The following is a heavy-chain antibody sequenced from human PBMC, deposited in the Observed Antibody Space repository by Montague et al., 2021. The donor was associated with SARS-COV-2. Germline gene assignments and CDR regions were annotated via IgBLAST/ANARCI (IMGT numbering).Heavy chain of an antibody. CDR3: ARGMAPEGRWFDS. CDR1: GGSISGYY. J-gene: IGHJ5*01. CDR2: IFVGAST. V-gene: IGHV4-4*07. Sequence: SETLSLTCSVSGGSISGYYWGWVRQAAGKRLEWIGRIFVGASTDYNPSLMSRFSLSGDKSKSQFSLKVTSVTAADTAIYYCARGMAPEGRWFDSWGHGMLVTVSS. D-gene: IGHD2-2*01.